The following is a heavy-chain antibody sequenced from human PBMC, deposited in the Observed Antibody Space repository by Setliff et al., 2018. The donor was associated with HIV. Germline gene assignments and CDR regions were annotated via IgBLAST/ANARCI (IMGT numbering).Heavy chain of an antibody. J-gene: IGHJ3*02. D-gene: IGHD3-9*01. Sequence: RASVKVSCKASGYTFTSYDINWVRQATGQGLEWMGWMNPNSGNTVYAEKFQGRVTMTEDTSTDTAYMALSSLGSEDTAMYYCATSGFYDILTGPTPGAFDIWGQGTLVTVS. CDR2: MNPNSGNT. CDR3: ATSGFYDILTGPTPGAFDI. CDR1: GYTFTSYD. V-gene: IGHV1-8*02.